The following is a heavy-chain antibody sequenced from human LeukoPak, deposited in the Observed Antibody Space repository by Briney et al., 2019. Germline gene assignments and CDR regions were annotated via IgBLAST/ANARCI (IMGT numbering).Heavy chain of an antibody. CDR1: GFTFSTYF. J-gene: IGHJ4*02. Sequence: GGSLRLSCTASGFTFSTYFMHWVRQAPGKGLGYVSAISSNGGSTYYADSVKGRFTISRDNSKNTLYLQMSSLRAEDTAVYHCVKDDSYYYDSSGYPHWGQGTLVTVSS. D-gene: IGHD3-22*01. CDR3: VKDDSYYYDSSGYPH. CDR2: ISSNGGST. V-gene: IGHV3-64D*09.